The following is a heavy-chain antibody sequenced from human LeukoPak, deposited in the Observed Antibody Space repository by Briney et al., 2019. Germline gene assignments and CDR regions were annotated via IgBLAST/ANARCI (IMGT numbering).Heavy chain of an antibody. CDR3: ARNYGSGSYYSSNWFDP. CDR2: IIPIFGTA. V-gene: IGHV1-69*06. J-gene: IGHJ5*02. Sequence: GASVKVSCKASGGTLSSYAISWVRQAPGQGLEWMGGIIPIFGTANYAQKFQGRVTITADKSTSTAYMELSSLRSEDTAVYYCARNYGSGSYYSSNWFDPWGQGTLVTVSS. CDR1: GGTLSSYA. D-gene: IGHD3-10*01.